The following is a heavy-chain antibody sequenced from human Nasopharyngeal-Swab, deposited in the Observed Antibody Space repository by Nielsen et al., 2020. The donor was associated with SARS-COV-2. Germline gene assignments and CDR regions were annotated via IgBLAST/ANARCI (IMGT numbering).Heavy chain of an antibody. CDR3: TTRIRDIVVVPAYRDY. CDR2: IKSKTDGGTT. J-gene: IGHJ4*02. Sequence: GGSLRLSCAASGFTFSNAWMSWVRQAPGKGLEWVGRIKSKTDGGTTDYAAPVTGRFTISRDDSKNTVYLQMNSLKTVATAVYYCTTRIRDIVVVPAYRDYCGQGTLVTVSS. CDR1: GFTFSNAW. D-gene: IGHD2-2*01. V-gene: IGHV3-15*01.